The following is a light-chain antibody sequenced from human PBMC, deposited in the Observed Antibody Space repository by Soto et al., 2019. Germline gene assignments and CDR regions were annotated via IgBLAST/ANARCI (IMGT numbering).Light chain of an antibody. Sequence: DIQMTQSPSTLSASVGDRVTITCRVSQTISSWLAWYQQKPGKAPKLLIYDASSLESGVPSRFSGSGSGTEFTLTISSLQPDDFATYYCQQYNSYLITFGQGTRLEVK. J-gene: IGKJ5*01. CDR1: QTISSW. CDR3: QQYNSYLIT. V-gene: IGKV1-5*01. CDR2: DAS.